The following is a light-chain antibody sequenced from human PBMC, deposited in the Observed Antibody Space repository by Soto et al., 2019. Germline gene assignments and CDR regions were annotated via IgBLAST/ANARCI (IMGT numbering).Light chain of an antibody. V-gene: IGKV1-5*03. J-gene: IGKJ4*01. CDR3: QQYDTSPLT. CDR2: KAS. CDR1: QSINTW. Sequence: DIQLTQSPSTLSASVGDTITITCRASQSINTWLAWYQQRPGQAPKLLIYKASSLEGGVPSRFSGSGSGTEFTLTISSLQPDDFGTYYCQQYDTSPLTFGGGTKVEVK.